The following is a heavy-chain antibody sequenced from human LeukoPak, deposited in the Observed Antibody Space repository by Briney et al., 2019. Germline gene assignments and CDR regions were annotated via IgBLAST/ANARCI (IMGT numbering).Heavy chain of an antibody. Sequence: PSETLSLTCAVYGGSLSGYYWSWIRQPPGKGLEWNGEINHSGSTNYNPSLKSQVTISVDTSKNQFSLKLSSVTAADTAVYYCARGRDFWSGYLAYFDYWGQGTLVTVSS. CDR1: GGSLSGYY. D-gene: IGHD3-3*01. CDR3: ARGRDFWSGYLAYFDY. V-gene: IGHV4-34*01. CDR2: INHSGST. J-gene: IGHJ4*02.